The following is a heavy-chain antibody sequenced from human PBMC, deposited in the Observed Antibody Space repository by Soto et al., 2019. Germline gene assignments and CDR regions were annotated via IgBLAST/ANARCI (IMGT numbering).Heavy chain of an antibody. Sequence: SETLSLTCTVSGGSISSGGYYWSWIRQHPGKGLERIGYIYNSGSTYYNTSLKSRVTISVDTSKNQFSLKLSSVTAADTTVYYFARDPVRRFTIFGVVIPTLDDAFDIWGQGTMVTVSS. V-gene: IGHV4-31*03. CDR1: GGSISSGGYY. J-gene: IGHJ3*02. D-gene: IGHD3-3*01. CDR2: IYNSGST. CDR3: ARDPVRRFTIFGVVIPTLDDAFDI.